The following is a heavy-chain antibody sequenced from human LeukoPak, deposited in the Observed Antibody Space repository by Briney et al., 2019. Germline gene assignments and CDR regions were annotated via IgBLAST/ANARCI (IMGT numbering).Heavy chain of an antibody. V-gene: IGHV4-59*01. CDR3: ARGEYYYGSGSDY. D-gene: IGHD3-10*01. CDR1: GGSISSYY. J-gene: IGHJ4*02. Sequence: SETLSLTCTVSGGSISSYYWSWIRQPPGKGLEWIGYIYYSGSTNYNPSLKSRVTISVDTSKNQFSLKLSSVTAADTAVYYCARGEYYYGSGSDYWGQGTLVTVSS. CDR2: IYYSGST.